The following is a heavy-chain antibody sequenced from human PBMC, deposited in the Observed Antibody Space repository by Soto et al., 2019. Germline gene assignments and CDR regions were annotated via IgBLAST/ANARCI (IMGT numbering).Heavy chain of an antibody. V-gene: IGHV4-34*01. Sequence: SETLSITCAVYGGSFSGYYWSWIRQPPGKGLEWIGEINHSGSTNYNPSLKSRVTISVDTSKNQFSLKLSSVTAADTAVYYCARDPHGSGRTKNWFDPWGQGTLVTVSS. CDR3: ARDPHGSGRTKNWFDP. CDR2: INHSGST. J-gene: IGHJ5*02. CDR1: GGSFSGYY. D-gene: IGHD3-10*01.